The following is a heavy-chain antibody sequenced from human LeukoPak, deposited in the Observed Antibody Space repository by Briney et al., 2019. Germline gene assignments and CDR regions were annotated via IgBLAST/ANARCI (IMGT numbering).Heavy chain of an antibody. J-gene: IGHJ6*03. CDR1: GFTFSNSW. D-gene: IGHD3-22*01. CDR3: TTDYNDSSGYDPYYYYYMDV. V-gene: IGHV3-15*01. CDR2: INSKTDGGTT. Sequence: PGGSLRLSCAASGFTFSNSWMIWVRQAPGKGLEWVGRINSKTDGGTTDYAARVKGRFTISRDDSNNTLYLQMNRLKTEDTAVYYCTTDYNDSSGYDPYYYYYMDVWGKGTTVTVSS.